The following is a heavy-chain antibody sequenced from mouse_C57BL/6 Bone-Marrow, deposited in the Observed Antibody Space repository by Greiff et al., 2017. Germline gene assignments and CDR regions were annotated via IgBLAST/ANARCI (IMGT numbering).Heavy chain of an antibody. J-gene: IGHJ4*01. D-gene: IGHD2-3*01. CDR1: GFNIKDDY. CDR2: IDPNSGGT. CDR3: ARSGYDGLHYYAMDY. V-gene: IGHV1-72*01. Sequence: VKLQESGAELVRPGASVKLSCTASGFNIKDDYMHWVKQRPEQGLEWIGRIDPNSGGTKYNEKFKSKATLTVDKPSSTAYMQLSSLTSEDSAVYYCARSGYDGLHYYAMDYWGQGTSVTVSS.